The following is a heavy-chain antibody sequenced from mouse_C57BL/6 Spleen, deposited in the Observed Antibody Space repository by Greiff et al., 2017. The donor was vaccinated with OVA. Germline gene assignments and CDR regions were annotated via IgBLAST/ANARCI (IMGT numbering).Heavy chain of an antibody. J-gene: IGHJ4*01. D-gene: IGHD2-3*01. CDR1: GFNIKDYY. V-gene: IGHV14-2*01. CDR2: IDPEDGET. CDR3: AYDGYYEGYAMDY. Sequence: VQLQQSGAELVKPGASVKLSCTASGFNIKDYYMHWVKQRTEQGLEWIGRIDPEDGETKYVPKFQGKATITADTSSNTAYLQLSSLTSEDTAVYYCAYDGYYEGYAMDYWGQGTSVTVSS.